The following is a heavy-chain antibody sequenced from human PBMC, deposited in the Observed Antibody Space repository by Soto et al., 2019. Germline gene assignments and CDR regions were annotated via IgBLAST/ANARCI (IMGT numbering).Heavy chain of an antibody. D-gene: IGHD3-22*01. CDR3: ARATGYYYDRSGYAFDI. Sequence: GGSLRLSCAASGFTFSSYWMSWVRQAPGKGLEWVANIKQDGSEKYYVDSVKGRFTISRDNAKNSLYLQMNSLRAEDTAVYYCARATGYYYDRSGYAFDIWGQGTMVTVSS. V-gene: IGHV3-7*03. CDR2: IKQDGSEK. J-gene: IGHJ3*02. CDR1: GFTFSSYW.